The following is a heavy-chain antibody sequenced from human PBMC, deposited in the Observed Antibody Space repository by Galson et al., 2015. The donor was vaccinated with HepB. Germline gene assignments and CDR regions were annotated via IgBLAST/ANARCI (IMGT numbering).Heavy chain of an antibody. D-gene: IGHD2-2*01. CDR2: IDTSGGHT. CDR3: ASYRVTAGRWFDP. V-gene: IGHV3-23*01. CDR1: GFTFTSYD. Sequence: SLRLSCAASGFTFTSYDMTWVRQAPGKGLEWVSVIDTSGGHTSYADSVKGRFTISSDNSKSTLSLQTNSLRVEDTAIYYCASYRVTAGRWFDPWGQGTLVTVSS. J-gene: IGHJ5*02.